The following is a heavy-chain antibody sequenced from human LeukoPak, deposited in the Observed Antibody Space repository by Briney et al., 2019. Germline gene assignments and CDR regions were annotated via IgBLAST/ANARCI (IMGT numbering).Heavy chain of an antibody. J-gene: IGHJ4*02. D-gene: IGHD1-1*01. CDR3: AKATGHGDFRTDY. V-gene: IGHV3-43*02. CDR1: GFIFAAYA. Sequence: GGSLRLSCAASGFIFAAYAMHWVRQVPGKGLEWVSLINGDGGRTFYADSVRGRFTISRDNSKNSLYLQVSGLRPEDTAFFYCAKATGHGDFRTDYWGQGTLVTVSS. CDR2: INGDGGRT.